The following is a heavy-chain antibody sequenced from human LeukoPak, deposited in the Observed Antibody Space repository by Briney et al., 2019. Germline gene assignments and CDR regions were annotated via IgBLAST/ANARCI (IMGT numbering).Heavy chain of an antibody. V-gene: IGHV3-30*02. J-gene: IGHJ3*02. CDR1: GFTFSSYG. D-gene: IGHD3-16*02. CDR3: AKLYDYVWGSYRSYDAFDI. CDR2: IRYDGSNK. Sequence: GGSLRLSWVASGFTFSSYGMHWVRQAPGKGLEWVAFIRYDGSNKYYADSVKGRFTISRDNSKNTLYLQMNSLRAEDTAVYYCAKLYDYVWGSYRSYDAFDIWGQGTMVTVSS.